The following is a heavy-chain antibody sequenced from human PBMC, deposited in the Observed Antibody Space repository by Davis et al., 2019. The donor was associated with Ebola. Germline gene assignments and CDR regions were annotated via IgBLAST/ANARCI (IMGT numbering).Heavy chain of an antibody. V-gene: IGHV4-30-4*01. J-gene: IGHJ3*02. Sequence: MPSETLSLTCTVSGGSIISPASYWNWIRQLPGGGLEWIGYIYYSGSTYYNPSLKSRVTISVDTSKNQFSLKLSSVTAADTAVYYCARLLGYYYDSSGYFKADAFDIWGQGTMVTVSS. D-gene: IGHD3-22*01. CDR1: GGSIISPASY. CDR3: ARLLGYYYDSSGYFKADAFDI. CDR2: IYYSGST.